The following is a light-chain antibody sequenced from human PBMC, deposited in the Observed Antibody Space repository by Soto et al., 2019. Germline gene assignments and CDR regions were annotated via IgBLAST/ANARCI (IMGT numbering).Light chain of an antibody. J-gene: IGKJ1*01. CDR3: QQCNNWSRT. CDR1: QSVATN. CDR2: GAS. Sequence: EIVMTQSPATLSVSPGERATLSCRASQSVATNLAWYQQKPGQPPRLLIYGASTRATGIPARFSGSGSGTDFTLTISSLQPEDFAVYYCQQCNNWSRTFGQGTKVDIK. V-gene: IGKV3-15*01.